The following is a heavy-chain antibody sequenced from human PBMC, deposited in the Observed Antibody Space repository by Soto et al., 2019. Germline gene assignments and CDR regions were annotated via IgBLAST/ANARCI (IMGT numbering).Heavy chain of an antibody. CDR1: GYPFTSYG. J-gene: IGHJ6*02. D-gene: IGHD2-2*01. Sequence: XSVKVSCKASGYPFTSYGIIWVRQAPGQGLEWMGWISAYNGNANYAQKLQGRVTMTTDTSTSTAYMELRSLRSDDTAVYYCARDECSSTSCYYYYGMDVWGQGTTVTVSS. CDR2: ISAYNGNA. CDR3: ARDECSSTSCYYYYGMDV. V-gene: IGHV1-18*01.